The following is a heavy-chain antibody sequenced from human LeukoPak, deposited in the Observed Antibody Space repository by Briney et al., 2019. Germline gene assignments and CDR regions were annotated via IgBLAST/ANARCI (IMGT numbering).Heavy chain of an antibody. Sequence: PSETLSLTCAVSGGSISSSNWWSWVRQPPGKGLEWLGEIYHSGSTNYNPSLKSRVTISVDKSKNQFSLKLSSVTAADTAVYYCTRRGFSGDRYGAFDIWGQGTMVTVSS. D-gene: IGHD1-26*01. CDR3: TRRGFSGDRYGAFDI. J-gene: IGHJ3*02. CDR1: GGSISSSNW. V-gene: IGHV4-4*02. CDR2: IYHSGST.